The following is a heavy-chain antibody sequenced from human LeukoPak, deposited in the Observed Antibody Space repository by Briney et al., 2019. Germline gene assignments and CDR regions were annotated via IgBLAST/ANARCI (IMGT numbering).Heavy chain of an antibody. CDR1: GFTFSSYS. D-gene: IGHD7-27*01. Sequence: GGSLKLSCAASGFTFSSYSMNWVRQAPGKGLEWVSSISSSSYIYYADSVKGRFTISRDNAKNSLYLQMNSLRAEDTAVYYCARHITGDFDYWGQGTLVTVSS. V-gene: IGHV3-21*01. CDR2: ISSSSYI. J-gene: IGHJ4*02. CDR3: ARHITGDFDY.